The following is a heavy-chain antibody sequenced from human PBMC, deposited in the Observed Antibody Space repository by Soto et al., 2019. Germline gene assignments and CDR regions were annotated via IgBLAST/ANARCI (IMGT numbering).Heavy chain of an antibody. J-gene: IGHJ5*02. CDR1: GGTFSSYA. Sequence: GASVKVSCKASGGTFSSYAISWVRQVPGQGLEWMGGIIPIFGTANYAQKFQGRVTITADESTSTAYMELRSLRSDDTAVYYCARDDLSLTGYYKPHNWFDPWGQGNLVTVSS. CDR3: ARDDLSLTGYYKPHNWFDP. CDR2: IIPIFGTA. V-gene: IGHV1-69*13. D-gene: IGHD3-9*01.